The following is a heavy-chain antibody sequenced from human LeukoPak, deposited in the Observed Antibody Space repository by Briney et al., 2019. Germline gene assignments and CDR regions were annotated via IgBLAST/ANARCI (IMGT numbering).Heavy chain of an antibody. Sequence: GASVKVSCKASGGTFSSYDISWVRQAPGQGIEWMGGITPMFGTAKYAQKFQGRVTITAVESMSTAYMELSSLRSEDTAVYYCARGWLAETTVVTPYNYWGQGTLVTVSS. V-gene: IGHV1-69*13. D-gene: IGHD4-23*01. CDR2: ITPMFGTA. J-gene: IGHJ4*02. CDR1: GGTFSSYD. CDR3: ARGWLAETTVVTPYNY.